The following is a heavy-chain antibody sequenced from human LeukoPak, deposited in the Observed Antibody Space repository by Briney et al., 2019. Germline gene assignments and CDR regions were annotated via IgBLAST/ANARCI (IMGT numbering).Heavy chain of an antibody. J-gene: IGHJ5*02. D-gene: IGHD3/OR15-3a*01. CDR2: ISGSGSNT. CDR3: VQLMKNQLLGKGWTDS. Sequence: AGGSLRLSCAASGFTFSMYAMSWVRQAPGKGLRWVSSISGSGSNTYYADSVKGRFTISRDNSKNTLHLQMNSLRVEDTAVYYCVQLMKNQLLGKGWTDSWGQGTLVTVST. V-gene: IGHV3-23*01. CDR1: GFTFSMYA.